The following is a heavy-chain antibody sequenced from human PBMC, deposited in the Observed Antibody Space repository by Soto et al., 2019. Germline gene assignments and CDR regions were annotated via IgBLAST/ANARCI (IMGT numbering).Heavy chain of an antibody. V-gene: IGHV4-39*01. CDR1: GVSVSSSDYY. J-gene: IGHJ5*01. Sequence: PSETLSLTCTVSGVSVSSSDYYWAWIRQPPGKGLEWIGSVFYSRRTYHNPSLENRVTLSVDTSKNQFSLKLNSVTAADTAVYYCVRHHSHRYDVRGFFDSRGQGCLVIV. CDR3: VRHHSHRYDVRGFFDS. CDR2: VFYSRRT. D-gene: IGHD3-22*01.